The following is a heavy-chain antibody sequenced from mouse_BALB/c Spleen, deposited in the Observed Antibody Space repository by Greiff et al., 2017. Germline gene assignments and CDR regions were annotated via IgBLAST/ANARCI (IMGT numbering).Heavy chain of an antibody. CDR3: TRLYGPYYFDY. Sequence: EVQLQQSGPELVKPGASVKISCKASGYSFTGYYMHWVKQSHVKSLEWIGRINPYNGATSYNQNFKDKASLTVDKSSSTAYMELHSLTSEDSAVYYCTRLYGPYYFDYWGQGTTLTVSS. CDR2: INPYNGAT. V-gene: IGHV1-31*01. D-gene: IGHD1-2*01. J-gene: IGHJ2*01. CDR1: GYSFTGYY.